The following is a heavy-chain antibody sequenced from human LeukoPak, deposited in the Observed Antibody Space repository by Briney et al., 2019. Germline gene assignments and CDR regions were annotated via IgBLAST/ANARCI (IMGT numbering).Heavy chain of an antibody. CDR3: AKLAKRVVVPAXXLFDY. D-gene: IGHD2-2*01. CDR1: GFTFSNYG. Sequence: PGGSLRLSCAASGFTFSNYGMHWVRQAPGKGLEWVAVISYDGSNKYYADSVRGRFTISRDNSKNTLSLQMNSLRAEDTAVYYCAKLAKRVVVPAXXLFDYWGQGTLVTVSS. V-gene: IGHV3-30*18. CDR2: ISYDGSNK. J-gene: IGHJ4*02.